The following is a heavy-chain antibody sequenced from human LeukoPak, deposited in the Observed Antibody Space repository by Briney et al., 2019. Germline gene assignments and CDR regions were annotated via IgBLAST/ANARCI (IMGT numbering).Heavy chain of an antibody. Sequence: SETLSLTCTVSGGSISSGSYYWSWIRQPAGKGLEWIGRIYTSGSTNYNLSLKSRVTISVDTSKNQFSLKLSSVTAADTAVYYCARGRGSYYPPRYYYYMDVWGKGTTVTVSS. CDR3: ARGRGSYYPPRYYYYMDV. D-gene: IGHD1-26*01. CDR2: IYTSGST. J-gene: IGHJ6*03. V-gene: IGHV4-61*02. CDR1: GGSISSGSYY.